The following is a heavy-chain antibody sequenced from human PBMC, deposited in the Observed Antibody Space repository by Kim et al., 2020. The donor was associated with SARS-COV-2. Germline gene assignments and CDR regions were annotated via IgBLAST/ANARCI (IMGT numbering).Heavy chain of an antibody. D-gene: IGHD6-13*01. J-gene: IGHJ4*02. CDR3: ARGPVFSSSWVGNY. CDR1: GYPFTKYA. V-gene: IGHV7-4-1*02. Sequence: ASVKVSCKASGYPFTKYAMNWVRQAPGQGLEWMGWVNTNTGNPTYAQAFTGRFVFSLNTSVNTAYLQIISLRPEDTAVYYCARGPVFSSSWVGNYWGQGTLVTVSS. CDR2: VNTNTGNP.